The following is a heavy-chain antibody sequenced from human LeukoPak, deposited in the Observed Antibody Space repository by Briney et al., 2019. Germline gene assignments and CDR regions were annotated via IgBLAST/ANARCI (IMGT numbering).Heavy chain of an antibody. J-gene: IGHJ5*02. CDR3: ARVEGRLLWFGELLNWFDP. V-gene: IGHV1-69*13. D-gene: IGHD3-10*01. Sequence: GASVKVSCKASGGTFSSYAISWVRQAPGQGLEWMGGIIPIFGTANYAQKFQGRVTITADESTSTAYMELRSLRSDDTAVYYCARVEGRLLWFGELLNWFDPWGQGTLVTVSS. CDR2: IIPIFGTA. CDR1: GGTFSSYA.